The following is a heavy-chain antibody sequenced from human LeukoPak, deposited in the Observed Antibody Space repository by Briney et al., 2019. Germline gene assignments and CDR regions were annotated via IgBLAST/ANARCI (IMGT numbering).Heavy chain of an antibody. V-gene: IGHV3-48*03. CDR1: GFTFDDYG. Sequence: GGSLRLSCAASGFTFDDYGMTWVRQAPGKGLEWVSYISSSGSTIYYADSVKGRFTISRDNAKNSLYLQMNSLRAEDTAVYYCARAAKLLWFGELLSPLDYWGQGTLVTVSS. CDR3: ARAAKLLWFGELLSPLDY. J-gene: IGHJ4*02. CDR2: ISSSGSTI. D-gene: IGHD3-10*01.